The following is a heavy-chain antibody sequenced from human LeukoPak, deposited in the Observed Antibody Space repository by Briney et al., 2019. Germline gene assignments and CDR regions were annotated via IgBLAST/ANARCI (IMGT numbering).Heavy chain of an antibody. J-gene: IGHJ6*02. V-gene: IGHV4-34*01. D-gene: IGHD3-9*01. CDR1: GGSFGGYY. CDR2: INHSGST. CDR3: ARGNILTGYYMRYYYYYGMDV. Sequence: SETLSLTCAVYGGSFGGYYWSWIRQPPGKGLEWIGEINHSGSTNYNPSLKSRVTISVDTSKNQFSLKLSSVTAADTAVYYCARGNILTGYYMRYYYYYGMDVWGQGTTVTVSS.